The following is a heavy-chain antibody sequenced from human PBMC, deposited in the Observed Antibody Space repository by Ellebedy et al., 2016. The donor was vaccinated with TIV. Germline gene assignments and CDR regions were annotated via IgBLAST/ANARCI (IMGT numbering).Heavy chain of an antibody. CDR2: IIPIFGTA. D-gene: IGHD6-13*01. CDR1: GGTFSSYA. CDR3: ARASIAAAGRFDY. J-gene: IGHJ4*02. Sequence: SVKVSXXASGGTFSSYAISWVRQAPGQGLEWMGGIIPIFGTANYAQKFQGRVTITADKSTSTAYMELSSLRSEDTAVYYCARASIAAAGRFDYWGQGTLVTVSS. V-gene: IGHV1-69*06.